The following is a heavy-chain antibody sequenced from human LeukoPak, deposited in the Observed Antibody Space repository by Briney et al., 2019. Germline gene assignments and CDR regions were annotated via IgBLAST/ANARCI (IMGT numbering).Heavy chain of an antibody. D-gene: IGHD3-22*01. J-gene: IGHJ4*02. CDR1: GFTFDDYA. V-gene: IGHV3-9*01. CDR2: ISWNSGSI. CDR3: AKDTTYYYDSSGYSHFDY. Sequence: GGSLRLSCAASGFTFDDYAMHWVRQAPGKGLEWVSGISWNSGSIGYADSVKGRFTISRDNAKNSLYLQMNSLRAEDTALYYCAKDTTYYYDSSGYSHFDYWGQGTLVTVSS.